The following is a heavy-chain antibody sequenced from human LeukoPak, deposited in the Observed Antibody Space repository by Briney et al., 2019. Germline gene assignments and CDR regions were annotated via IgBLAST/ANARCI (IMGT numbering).Heavy chain of an antibody. CDR2: ISAYNGNT. CDR3: ARVSRRLLTYYYDSSGYYVGD. D-gene: IGHD3-22*01. J-gene: IGHJ4*02. V-gene: IGHV1-18*01. Sequence: ASVKVSCKASGYTFTSYSISWVRQAPGQGLEWMGWISAYNGNTNYAQKLQGRVTMTTDTSTSTAYMELRSLRSDDTAVYYCARVSRRLLTYYYDSSGYYVGDWGQGTLVTVSS. CDR1: GYTFTSYS.